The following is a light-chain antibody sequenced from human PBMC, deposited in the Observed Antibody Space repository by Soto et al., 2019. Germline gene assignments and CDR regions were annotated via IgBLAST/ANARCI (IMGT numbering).Light chain of an antibody. CDR2: AAS. Sequence: EIVLTQSPGTLSLSPGEIATLSFSASQNLGSGYLAWYQQKPGQAPRILIYAASTRATGIPDRFSGSGSGTDYSLTISRLEPEDFAVYYCQQYDTSPRTFGQGTKVDIK. J-gene: IGKJ1*01. CDR3: QQYDTSPRT. CDR1: QNLGSGY. V-gene: IGKV3-20*01.